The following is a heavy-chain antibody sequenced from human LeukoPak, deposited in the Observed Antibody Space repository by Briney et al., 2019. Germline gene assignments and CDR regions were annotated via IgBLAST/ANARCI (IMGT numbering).Heavy chain of an antibody. Sequence: ASVKVSCKASGYTFTTYGISWVRQAPGQGLEWMGWISAYNGNTNYAQKLQGRVTMTTDTSTSTAYTELRSLRSDDTAVYYCARSQAYYYDSSGYGGLDYWGQGTLVTVSS. D-gene: IGHD3-22*01. V-gene: IGHV1-18*01. J-gene: IGHJ4*02. CDR3: ARSQAYYYDSSGYGGLDY. CDR1: GYTFTTYG. CDR2: ISAYNGNT.